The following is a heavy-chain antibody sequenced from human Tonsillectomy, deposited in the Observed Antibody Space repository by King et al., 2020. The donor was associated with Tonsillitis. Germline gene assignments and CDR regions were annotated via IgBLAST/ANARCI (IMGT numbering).Heavy chain of an antibody. CDR1: GFTFSSYA. CDR3: AKIQFLGVVSTDY. Sequence: VQLVESGGGLVQPGGSLRLSCAASGFTFSSYAMSWVRQAPGKGLEWVSGISGSGGSTYYADSVKGRFTISRDNSKNTLYLQMNSLGAEDTAVYYCAKIQFLGVVSTDYWGQGTLVTVSS. D-gene: IGHD2-15*01. CDR2: ISGSGGST. V-gene: IGHV3-23*04. J-gene: IGHJ4*02.